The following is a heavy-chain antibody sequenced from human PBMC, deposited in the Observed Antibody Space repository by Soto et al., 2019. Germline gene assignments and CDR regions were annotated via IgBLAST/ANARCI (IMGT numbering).Heavy chain of an antibody. CDR3: ARVDRYCSSTSCYSWFDP. J-gene: IGHJ5*02. V-gene: IGHV1-58*01. CDR1: GFTFTSSA. D-gene: IGHD2-2*01. CDR2: IVVYNGNT. Sequence: ASVKVSCKASGFTFTSSAVQWVRQARGQRLEWMGWIVVYNGNTNYAQKLQGRVTMTTDTSTSTAYMELRSLRSDDTAVYYCARVDRYCSSTSCYSWFDPWGQGTLVTVSS.